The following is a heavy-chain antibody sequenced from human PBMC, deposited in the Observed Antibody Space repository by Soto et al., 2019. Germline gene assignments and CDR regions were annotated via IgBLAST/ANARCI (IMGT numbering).Heavy chain of an antibody. CDR2: FFIGGNT. CDR3: ARDRDTAWGEGDPYYYYGMDV. D-gene: IGHD5-18*01. J-gene: IGHJ6*02. Sequence: SETLSLTCTVSGGSISSSTYYWGWMRQPPGKGLEWIASFFIGGNTYYNPSLKSRVTISVDTSKNQFSLKLSSVTAADTAVYYCARDRDTAWGEGDPYYYYGMDVWGQGTTVTVSS. V-gene: IGHV4-39*07. CDR1: GGSISSSTYY.